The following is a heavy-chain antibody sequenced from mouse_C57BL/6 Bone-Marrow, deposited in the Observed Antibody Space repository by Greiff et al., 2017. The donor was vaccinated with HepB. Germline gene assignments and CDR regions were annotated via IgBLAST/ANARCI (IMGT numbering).Heavy chain of an antibody. D-gene: IGHD1-1*01. V-gene: IGHV6-6*01. CDR2: IRNKANNHAT. CDR1: GFTFSDAW. J-gene: IGHJ1*03. Sequence: DVMLVESGGGLVQPGGSMKLSCAASGFTFSDAWMDWVRQSPEKGLEWVAEIRNKANNHATYYAESVKGRFTISRDDSKSSVYLQMNSLRAEDTGIYYCTRPLVTTVVPYWYFDVWGTGTTVTVSS. CDR3: TRPLVTTVVPYWYFDV.